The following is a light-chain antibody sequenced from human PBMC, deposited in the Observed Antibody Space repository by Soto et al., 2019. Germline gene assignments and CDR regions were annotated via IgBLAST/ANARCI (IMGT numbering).Light chain of an antibody. CDR2: DAS. J-gene: IGKJ2*01. CDR1: QSINVW. Sequence: EIQMTQSPSTLSASVGDRVTLTCRASQSINVWLAWYQQKAGKAPKLLIYDASTLENRVPFRFSGSGSGTEFTLTISGLEPEEFATYYCQQYITYSYTFGQGTKLEIK. CDR3: QQYITYSYT. V-gene: IGKV1-5*01.